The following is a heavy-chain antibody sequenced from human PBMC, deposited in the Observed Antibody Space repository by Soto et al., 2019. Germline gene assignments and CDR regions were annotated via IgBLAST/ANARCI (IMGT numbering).Heavy chain of an antibody. CDR1: GFTFSSYS. CDR2: ISSSSSYI. V-gene: IGHV3-21*01. D-gene: IGHD1-26*01. Sequence: GGSLSLSCAASGFTFSSYSMNWVRQAPGKGLEWVSSISSSSSYIYYADSVKGRFTISRDNAKNSLYLQMNSLRAEDTAVYYCARALSDIGDAFDIWGQGTMVTVSS. CDR3: ARALSDIGDAFDI. J-gene: IGHJ3*02.